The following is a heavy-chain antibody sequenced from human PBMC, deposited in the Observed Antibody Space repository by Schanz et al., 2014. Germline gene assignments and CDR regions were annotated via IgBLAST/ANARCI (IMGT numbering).Heavy chain of an antibody. V-gene: IGHV3-23*04. CDR1: GFTFSTYA. Sequence: EVQLVESGGGLVQPGGSLRLSCAASGFTFSTYAMTWVRQAPGKGLEWVSSISIRGGNTYYTDSVKGRFTIARDNSKNTLDLQMSSLRAEDTAVYYCVKDLQRELLRDGHYYGMDVWGQGTTVTVSS. CDR2: ISIRGGNT. J-gene: IGHJ6*02. CDR3: VKDLQRELLRDGHYYGMDV. D-gene: IGHD1-26*01.